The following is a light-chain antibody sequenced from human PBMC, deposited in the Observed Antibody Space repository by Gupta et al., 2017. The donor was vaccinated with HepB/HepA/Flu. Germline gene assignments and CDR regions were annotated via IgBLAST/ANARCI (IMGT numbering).Light chain of an antibody. CDR2: YKSDSDK. V-gene: IGLV5-45*02. J-gene: IGLJ3*02. CDR1: SGFNVGTYN. Sequence: QAVVTQPSSISASPGASPSLTCTLRSGFNVGTYNIYWYQQKPGSPPHFLLRYKSDSDKQQGSGVPSRFSGSKDASANAGILLISGLQSENEADYYCIIWHSSAWVFGGRTKLTVL. CDR3: IIWHSSAWV.